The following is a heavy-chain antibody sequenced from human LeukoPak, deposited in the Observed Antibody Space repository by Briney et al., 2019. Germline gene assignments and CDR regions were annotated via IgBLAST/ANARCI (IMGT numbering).Heavy chain of an antibody. Sequence: SGGSLRLSCAAAGFNFSNYWMTWARQAPGKGLEWVANIKQDGTEKYYVDSVKGRFTISRDNAKNSLYLQMNSLRDVDTAVYFCARPTAVTLVDAFNIWGLGTMVTVSS. CDR1: GFNFSNYW. D-gene: IGHD4-17*01. CDR3: ARPTAVTLVDAFNI. V-gene: IGHV3-7*04. J-gene: IGHJ3*02. CDR2: IKQDGTEK.